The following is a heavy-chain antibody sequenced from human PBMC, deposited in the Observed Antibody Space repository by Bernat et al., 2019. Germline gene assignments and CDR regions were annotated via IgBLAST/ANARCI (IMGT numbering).Heavy chain of an antibody. CDR1: GFTFSSYW. CDR3: TTEGLSGYYDSNGYYYFDY. V-gene: IGHV3-74*01. D-gene: IGHD3-22*01. J-gene: IGHJ4*02. CDR2: INSDGSST. Sequence: EVQLVESGGGLVQPGGSLRLSCAASGFTFSSYWMHWVRQAPGKGLVWVSRINSDGSSTSYADSVKGRFTISRDNAKNTLYLQMNSLITEDTAVYYCTTEGLSGYYDSNGYYYFDYWGQGTLVTVSS.